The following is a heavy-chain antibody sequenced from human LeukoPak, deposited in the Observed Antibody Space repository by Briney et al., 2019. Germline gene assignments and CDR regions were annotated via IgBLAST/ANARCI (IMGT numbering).Heavy chain of an antibody. V-gene: IGHV4-59*12. CDR2: IHYSGST. D-gene: IGHD3-22*01. J-gene: IGHJ3*02. Sequence: SETLSLTCTLSGGSISSYYWSWIRQPPGKGLEWIGYIHYSGSTYYNPSLKSRVTISVDTSKNQFSLKLSSVTAADTAVYYCARGGEYYDSSGYPQWDAFDIWGQGTMVTVSS. CDR1: GGSISSYY. CDR3: ARGGEYYDSSGYPQWDAFDI.